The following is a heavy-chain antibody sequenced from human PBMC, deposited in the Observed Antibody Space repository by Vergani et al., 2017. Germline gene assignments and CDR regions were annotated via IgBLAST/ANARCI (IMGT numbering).Heavy chain of an antibody. Sequence: EVQLLESGGGLVQPGGSLRLSCAASGFTFSSYAMSWVRQAPGKGVEWVSVISGSGGSTYYADSVEGRFTISRDNSKNTLYLQMNSLRDEDTAVYYCAKDEDSSGWYPYDAFDIWGQGTMVTVSS. V-gene: IGHV3-23*01. CDR3: AKDEDSSGWYPYDAFDI. CDR2: ISGSGGST. J-gene: IGHJ3*02. CDR1: GFTFSSYA. D-gene: IGHD6-19*01.